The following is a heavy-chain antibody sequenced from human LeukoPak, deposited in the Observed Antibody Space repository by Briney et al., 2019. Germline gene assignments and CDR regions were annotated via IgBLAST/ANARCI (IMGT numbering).Heavy chain of an antibody. V-gene: IGHV3-21*01. D-gene: IGHD3-10*01. CDR1: GFIFSNYW. CDR3: VRLRRNSDRSYYYYYYDC. CDR2: INPTSTSI. Sequence: GGSLRLSCAASGFIFSNYWINWVRQAPGPGLEWGSSINPTSTSIYCADAVRGRFTISRDNAKSSLYLQMDSLRAEDTAVYYCVRLRRNSDRSYYYYYYDCWGQGILVTVSS. J-gene: IGHJ4*02.